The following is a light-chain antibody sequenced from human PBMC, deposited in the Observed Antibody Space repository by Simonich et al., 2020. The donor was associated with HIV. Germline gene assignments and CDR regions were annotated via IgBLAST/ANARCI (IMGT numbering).Light chain of an antibody. CDR2: AAS. Sequence: DIQMTQSPSSVSASVGDRVTITCRAGQGISSWLAWYQQKPGKAPKLLIYAASTLQSGVPSRFSGSGSGTDFTLTISCLQSEDFATYYCQQYYSYPWTFGQGTKVEIK. J-gene: IGKJ1*01. CDR3: QQYYSYPWT. V-gene: IGKV1-12*02. CDR1: QGISSW.